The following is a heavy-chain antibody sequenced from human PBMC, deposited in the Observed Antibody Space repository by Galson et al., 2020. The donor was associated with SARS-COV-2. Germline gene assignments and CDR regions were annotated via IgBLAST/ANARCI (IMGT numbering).Heavy chain of an antibody. CDR1: GFTFSSYA. V-gene: IGHV3-23*01. CDR2: ISDSGGRS. Sequence: GGSLRLSCAASGFTFSSYAMSWVRQAPGKGLEWVSIISDSGGRSYYADSVKGRFTISRDNFQNTLYLQMNSLRAEDTAVYYCASPAYSDGLSLDYWGQGTLVTVSS. CDR3: ASPAYSDGLSLDY. J-gene: IGHJ4*02. D-gene: IGHD5-18*01.